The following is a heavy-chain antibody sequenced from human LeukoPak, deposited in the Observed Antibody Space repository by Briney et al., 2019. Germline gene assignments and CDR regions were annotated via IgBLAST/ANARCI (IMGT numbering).Heavy chain of an antibody. V-gene: IGHV3-13*01. D-gene: IGHD1-7*01. Sequence: GGSLRLSCAASGFTVSSNYMSWVRQAIGRGLEWVSSIGTAADTYYPGSVKGRFTISRENGKNSLYLQMNSLRAGDTAVYYCARGPIVGITETKGYFDYWGQGILVTVSS. CDR2: IGTAADT. CDR3: ARGPIVGITETKGYFDY. CDR1: GFTVSSNY. J-gene: IGHJ4*02.